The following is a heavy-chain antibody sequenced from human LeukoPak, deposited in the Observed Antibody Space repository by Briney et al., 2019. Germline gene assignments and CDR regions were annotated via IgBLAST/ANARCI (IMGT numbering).Heavy chain of an antibody. Sequence: SETLSLTCAVYGGSFSGYYWSWLRQPPGKGLEWIGEVNHSGSTNYNPSLKSRVTISVDTSKNQFSLKLSSVTAADTAVYYCASRDINSSSWGQGTLVTVSS. V-gene: IGHV4-34*01. CDR3: ASRDINSSS. CDR2: VNHSGST. D-gene: IGHD6-13*01. J-gene: IGHJ4*02. CDR1: GGSFSGYY.